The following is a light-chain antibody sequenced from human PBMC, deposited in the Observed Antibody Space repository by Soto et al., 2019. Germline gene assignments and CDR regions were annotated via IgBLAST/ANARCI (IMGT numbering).Light chain of an antibody. CDR1: QSVSSSY. J-gene: IGKJ5*01. CDR3: QQYGSSPPIT. V-gene: IGKV3-20*01. CDR2: DAS. Sequence: EIVMTQSPGTLSVSPGERVTLSCRASQSVSSSYLAWYQQKPGQAPRLLIYDASSRATGIPDRFSGSGSGTDFTLTISRLEPEDFAVYYCQQYGSSPPITFGQGTRLEIK.